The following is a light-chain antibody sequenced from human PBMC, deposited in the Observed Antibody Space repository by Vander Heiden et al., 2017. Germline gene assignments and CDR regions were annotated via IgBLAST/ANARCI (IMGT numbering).Light chain of an antibody. J-gene: IGKJ4*01. Sequence: DIQMTQSPSSLSASVGDRVTITCRASQSISSYLNWYQQKPGKAPKPLIYAASSLQSGVPSRFSGSGSGTDFTLTISSRQPEDFAAYYCQQNDSTPPVTFGGGTKVEIK. CDR2: AAS. V-gene: IGKV1-39*01. CDR1: QSISSY. CDR3: QQNDSTPPVT.